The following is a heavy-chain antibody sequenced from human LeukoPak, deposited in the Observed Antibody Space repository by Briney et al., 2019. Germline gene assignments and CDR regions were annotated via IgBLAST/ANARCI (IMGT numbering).Heavy chain of an antibody. CDR2: ISGSGGST. CDR1: GFTFSSNA. Sequence: GGSLRLSGAASGFTFSSNAMSSVRQAPGKGLEWVSAISGSGGSTYYADSVKGRFTISRDNSKNTLYLQMNSLRAEDTAVYYCAKEHVVTLCCGELLNRWFDPWGQGTLVTVSS. D-gene: IGHD3-10*01. V-gene: IGHV3-23*01. J-gene: IGHJ5*02. CDR3: AKEHVVTLCCGELLNRWFDP.